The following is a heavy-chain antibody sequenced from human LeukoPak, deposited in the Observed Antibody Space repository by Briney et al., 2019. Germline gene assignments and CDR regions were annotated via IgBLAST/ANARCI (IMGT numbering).Heavy chain of an antibody. J-gene: IGHJ5*02. V-gene: IGHV1-18*01. CDR2: ISAYNGNT. D-gene: IGHD3-10*01. CDR1: GYTFTSYG. Sequence: ASVKVSCKASGYTFTSYGISWVRQAPGQGLEWMGWISAYNGNTNYAQKLQGRVTMTTDTSTSTAYMELRSLRSDDTAVYYCARESSGGYYNEELNSFDPWGQGTLVTVSS. CDR3: ARESSGGYYNEELNSFDP.